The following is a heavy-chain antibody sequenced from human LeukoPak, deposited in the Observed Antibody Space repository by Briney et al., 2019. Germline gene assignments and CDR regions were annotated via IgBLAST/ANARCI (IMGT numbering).Heavy chain of an antibody. D-gene: IGHD3-16*02. J-gene: IGHJ6*03. CDR1: GGSISSYY. Sequence: SETLSLTCTVSGGSISSYYWNWIRQPPGKGLEWIGCIYSSGSTTYNPSLKSRVTISVDTSKNQFSLKLNSVTAADTAVYYCARNRLNYYYMDVWGKGTTVTVSS. CDR2: IYSSGST. V-gene: IGHV4-59*01. CDR3: ARNRLNYYYMDV.